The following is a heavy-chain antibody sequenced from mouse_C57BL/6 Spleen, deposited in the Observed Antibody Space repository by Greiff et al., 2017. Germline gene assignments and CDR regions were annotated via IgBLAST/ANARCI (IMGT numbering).Heavy chain of an antibody. D-gene: IGHD2-3*01. CDR3: ARPGDGSYAMDY. V-gene: IGHV5-9*01. CDR2: ISGGGGNT. CDR1: GFTFSSYT. J-gene: IGHJ4*01. Sequence: EVMLVESGGGLVKPGGSLKLSCAASGFTFSSYTMSWVRQTPEKRLEWVATISGGGGNTYYPDSVKGRFTISRDNAKNTLYLQMSSLRSEDTALDYCARPGDGSYAMDYWGQGTSVTVSS.